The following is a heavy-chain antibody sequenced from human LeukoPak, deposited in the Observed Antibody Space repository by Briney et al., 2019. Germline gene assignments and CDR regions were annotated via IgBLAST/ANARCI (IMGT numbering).Heavy chain of an antibody. J-gene: IGHJ6*03. Sequence: SVKVSCKASGGTFSSYAISWVRQAPGQGLEWMGGIIPIFGTANYAQKFQGRVTITTDESTSTVYMELSSLRSEDTAVYYCARDFGGVPAYYMDVWGKGTTVTVSS. CDR3: ARDFGGVPAYYMDV. CDR2: IIPIFGTA. D-gene: IGHD2-2*01. V-gene: IGHV1-69*05. CDR1: GGTFSSYA.